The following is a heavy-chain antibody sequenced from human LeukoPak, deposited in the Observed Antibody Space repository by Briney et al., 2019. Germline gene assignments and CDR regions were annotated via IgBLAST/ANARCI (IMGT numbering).Heavy chain of an antibody. CDR2: IYPGDSDT. CDR1: GYSFTNYW. Sequence: GESLKISCKASGYSFTNYWIGWVRQMPGKGLEWMGIIYPGDSDTRYSPSFQGQVTISADKSFTTAYLYWSSLRASDTAIYYCARHSSRDHRYYFDSWGQGTLVSVSS. V-gene: IGHV5-51*01. J-gene: IGHJ4*02. CDR3: ARHSSRDHRYYFDS.